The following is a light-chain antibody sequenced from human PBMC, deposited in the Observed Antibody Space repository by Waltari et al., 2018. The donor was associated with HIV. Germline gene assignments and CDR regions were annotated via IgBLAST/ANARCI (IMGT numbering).Light chain of an antibody. CDR2: QNG. CDR3: QAWDSSTVI. Sequence: SYDLTQPPSVSVSPGQTASITCSGHNLGDKYASWYQQRAGQSQVLVIYQNGKRPSGIPERFSGSNSGNTATLTISGTQAMDEADYYCQAWDSSTVIFGGGTKLTVL. J-gene: IGLJ2*01. CDR1: NLGDKY. V-gene: IGLV3-1*01.